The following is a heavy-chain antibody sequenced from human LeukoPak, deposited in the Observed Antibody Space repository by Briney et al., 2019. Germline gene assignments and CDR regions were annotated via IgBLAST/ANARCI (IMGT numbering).Heavy chain of an antibody. CDR3: ARQGYYYDSSGAVYFDY. CDR2: IYYSGST. J-gene: IGHJ4*02. D-gene: IGHD3-22*01. Sequence: SETLSLTCTVSGGSISSSSYYWGWIRQPPGKGLEWIGSIYYSGSTYYNPSLKSRVTISVDTSKSQFSLKLSSVTAADTAVYYCARQGYYYDSSGAVYFDYWGQGTLVTVSS. CDR1: GGSISSSSYY. V-gene: IGHV4-39*01.